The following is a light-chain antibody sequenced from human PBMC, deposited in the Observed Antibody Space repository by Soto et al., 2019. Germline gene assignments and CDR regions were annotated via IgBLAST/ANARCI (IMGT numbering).Light chain of an antibody. Sequence: AIQMTQSPSSLSASVGDRVTITCRASQDISDDVGWYQQTPGKAPKLLISGASRLQSGVPSRFSGSGSGAAFTLTITSLRPEDSVTYHCLQNHNYHRTFVQGTKVEI. CDR3: LQNHNYHRT. J-gene: IGKJ1*01. CDR2: GAS. CDR1: QDISDD. V-gene: IGKV1-6*01.